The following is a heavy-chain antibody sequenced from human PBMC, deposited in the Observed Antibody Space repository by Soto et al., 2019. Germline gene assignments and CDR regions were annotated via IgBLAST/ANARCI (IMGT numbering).Heavy chain of an antibody. CDR3: ARSRSAAFDI. D-gene: IGHD6-13*01. CDR2: TYYRSKWYD. J-gene: IGHJ3*02. V-gene: IGHV6-1*01. Sequence: PSQTLSLTCAISGDSVSSNNVGWNWIRQSPSRGLEWLGRTYYRSKWYDDYAASVKGRMTINPDTSKNQFSLQLTSLPPEDTPVYYCARSRSAAFDIWGQGTLVTVSS. CDR1: GDSVSSNNVG.